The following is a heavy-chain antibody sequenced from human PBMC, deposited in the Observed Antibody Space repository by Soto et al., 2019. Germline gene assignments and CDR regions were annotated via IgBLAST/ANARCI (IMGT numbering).Heavy chain of an antibody. D-gene: IGHD6-19*01. CDR1: GFTFSSYS. V-gene: IGHV3-21*04. CDR3: AKARDSSGWYNDAFDI. J-gene: IGHJ3*02. CDR2: ISSSSSYI. Sequence: GGSLRLSCAASGFTFSSYSMNWVRQAPGKGLEWVSSISSSSSYIYYADSVKGRFTISRDNAKNSLYLQMNSLRAEDTAVYYCAKARDSSGWYNDAFDIWGQGTTVTVSS.